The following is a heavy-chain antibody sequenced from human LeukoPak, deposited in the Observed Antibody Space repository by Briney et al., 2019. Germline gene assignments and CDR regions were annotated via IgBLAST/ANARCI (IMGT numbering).Heavy chain of an antibody. CDR3: ARDPRIAVAAYYFDY. CDR1: GYTFTSYG. Sequence: ASVKVSCTASGYTFTSYGISWVRQAPGQGLEWMGWISAYNGNTNYAQKFQGRVTMTRDTSTSTVYMELSSLRSEDTAVYYCARDPRIAVAAYYFDYWGQGTLVTVSS. V-gene: IGHV1-18*01. CDR2: ISAYNGNT. J-gene: IGHJ4*02. D-gene: IGHD6-19*01.